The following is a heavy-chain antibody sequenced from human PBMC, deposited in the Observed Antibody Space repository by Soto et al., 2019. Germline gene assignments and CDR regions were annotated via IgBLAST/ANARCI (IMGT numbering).Heavy chain of an antibody. V-gene: IGHV4-30-2*01. CDR3: ARGLGADHYYYCGMDV. D-gene: IGHD2-21*01. CDR2: IYHSGST. J-gene: IGHJ6*02. Sequence: QLQLQESGSGLVKPSQTLSLTCAVSGGSISSGGYSWSWIRQPPGKGLEWIGYIYHSGSTYYNPSLKSRVTISVDRSKNQFSLKLSSVTAADTAVYYCARGLGADHYYYCGMDVWGQGTTVTVSS. CDR1: GGSISSGGYS.